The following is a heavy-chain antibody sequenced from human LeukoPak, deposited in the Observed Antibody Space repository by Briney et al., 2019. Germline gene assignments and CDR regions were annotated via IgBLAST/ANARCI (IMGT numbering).Heavy chain of an antibody. CDR1: GFTFSSYA. Sequence: GGSLRLSCAASGFTFSSYAMTWVRQAPGKGLEWVSSISGSGGTSYYADSVKGRFTISRDGAKNMLFLQMNRLRAEDTAVYYCAKSPYFYNSGRSVDVWGKGTTVTVSS. CDR2: ISGSGGTS. V-gene: IGHV3-23*01. CDR3: AKSPYFYNSGRSVDV. J-gene: IGHJ6*04. D-gene: IGHD3-10*01.